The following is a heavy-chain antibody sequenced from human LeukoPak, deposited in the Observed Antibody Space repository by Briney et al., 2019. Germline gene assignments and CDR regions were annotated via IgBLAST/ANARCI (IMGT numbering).Heavy chain of an antibody. Sequence: GGTLRLSCAASGFSFSNYAMTWVRQAPGQGLERVSSIDNSGYNTFYADSVKSRFTISRDSSKNTLYLRMNGLKDEDTAVYYCATLSGSGTTDWGQGTLVTVSS. D-gene: IGHD1-7*01. CDR3: ATLSGSGTTD. CDR2: IDNSGYNT. CDR1: GFSFSNYA. J-gene: IGHJ4*02. V-gene: IGHV3-23*01.